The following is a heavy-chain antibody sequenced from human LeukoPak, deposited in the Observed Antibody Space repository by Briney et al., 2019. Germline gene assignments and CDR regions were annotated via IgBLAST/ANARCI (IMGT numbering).Heavy chain of an antibody. Sequence: SETLSLTCTVSGYSINSGYFWGWVRQPPGKGPEWIGSIFHTGDVYYNPSLRSRVTLSIDTSRNQVSLKLSSVTAADTAVYYCARASHDYGDYSHFDYWGQGTLVTVSS. CDR1: GYSINSGYF. CDR2: IFHTGDV. D-gene: IGHD4-17*01. J-gene: IGHJ4*02. V-gene: IGHV4-38-2*02. CDR3: ARASHDYGDYSHFDY.